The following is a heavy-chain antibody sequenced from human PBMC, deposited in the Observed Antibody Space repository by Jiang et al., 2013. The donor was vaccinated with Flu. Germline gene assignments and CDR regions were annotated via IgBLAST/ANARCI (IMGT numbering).Heavy chain of an antibody. CDR3: ARIKLRFVEPFDY. V-gene: IGHV4-34*01. J-gene: IGHJ4*02. Sequence: TLSLTCAVYGGSFSGYYWSWIRQPPGKGLEWIGEISHSGSANYNPSLKSRVTISVDTSKNQFSLKVSSVTAADTAVYYCARIKLRFVEPFDYWGQGTLVTVSS. CDR1: GGSFSGYY. CDR2: ISHSGSA. D-gene: IGHD3-3*01.